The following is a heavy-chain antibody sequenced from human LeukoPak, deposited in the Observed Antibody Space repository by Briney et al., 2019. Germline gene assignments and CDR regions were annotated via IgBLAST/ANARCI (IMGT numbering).Heavy chain of an antibody. CDR3: ASSSGGSCYPMGIGY. Sequence: ASVKASCKASGYTFTSYGISWVRQAPGQGLEWMGWISAYNGNTNYAQKFQGRVTITADESTSTAYMELSSLRSEDTAVYYCASSSGGSCYPMGIGYWGQGTLVTVSS. J-gene: IGHJ4*02. D-gene: IGHD2-15*01. V-gene: IGHV1-18*01. CDR2: ISAYNGNT. CDR1: GYTFTSYG.